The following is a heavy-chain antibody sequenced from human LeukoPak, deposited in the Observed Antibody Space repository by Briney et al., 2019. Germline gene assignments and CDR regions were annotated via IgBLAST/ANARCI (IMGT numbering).Heavy chain of an antibody. Sequence: AGGSLRLSCAASGFTFSSYSMNWVRQAPGKGLEWVSYISSSSSTIYYADSVKGRFTISRDNAKNSLYLQMNSLRAEDTAVYYCARDRGIAAAGSAEYFQHWGQGTLVTVSS. CDR2: ISSSSSTI. J-gene: IGHJ1*01. D-gene: IGHD6-13*01. CDR1: GFTFSSYS. CDR3: ARDRGIAAAGSAEYFQH. V-gene: IGHV3-48*01.